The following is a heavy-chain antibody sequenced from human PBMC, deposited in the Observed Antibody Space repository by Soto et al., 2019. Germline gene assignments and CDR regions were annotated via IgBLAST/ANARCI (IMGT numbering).Heavy chain of an antibody. V-gene: IGHV1-18*04. D-gene: IGHD6-19*01. Sequence: ASVKVSCKTSGYPFTSYGITWVRQAPVQGLEWLGWISTYTGDTKYAQKVQGRVTVTTDTSASTAYMDLRSLRSDDTAIYYCARDQGQETGWHSFDYWG. CDR2: ISTYTGDT. CDR1: GYPFTSYG. J-gene: IGHJ4*01. CDR3: ARDQGQETGWHSFDY.